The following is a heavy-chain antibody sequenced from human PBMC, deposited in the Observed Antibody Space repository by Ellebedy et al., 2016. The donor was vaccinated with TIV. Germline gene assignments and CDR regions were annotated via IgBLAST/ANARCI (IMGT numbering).Heavy chain of an antibody. CDR3: ARGGYGGYEDLDY. Sequence: MPSETLSLTCTVSGGSFSGYYWSWIRQPRGKGLEYIGCIYYTGSPHYNPALKSRVTISVDTSKNKFSLNLRSVTAADTAVYYCARGGYGGYEDLDYWGQGTLVTVSS. J-gene: IGHJ4*02. CDR2: IYYTGSP. CDR1: GGSFSGYY. D-gene: IGHD5-12*01. V-gene: IGHV4-59*01.